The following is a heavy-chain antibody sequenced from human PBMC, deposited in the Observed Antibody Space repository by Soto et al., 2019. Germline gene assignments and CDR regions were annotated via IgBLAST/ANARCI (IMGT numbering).Heavy chain of an antibody. D-gene: IGHD4-17*01. CDR3: ASMPSYGDYSRFLDV. CDR2: INHSGST. J-gene: IGHJ6*04. Sequence: SETLSLTCAVYGGSFSGYYWSWIRQPPGKGLEWIGEINHSGSTNYNPSLKSRVTISVDTSKNQFSLKLSSVTAADTAVYYCASMPSYGDYSRFLDVWGKGTTVTVSS. V-gene: IGHV4-34*01. CDR1: GGSFSGYY.